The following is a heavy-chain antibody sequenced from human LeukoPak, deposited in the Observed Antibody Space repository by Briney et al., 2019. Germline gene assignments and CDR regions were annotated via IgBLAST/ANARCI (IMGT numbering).Heavy chain of an antibody. Sequence: SETLSLTCAVCGGSFSGYYWSWIRQPPGKGLEWIGEINHSGSTNYNPSLKSRVTISVDTSKNQFSLKLSSVTAADTAVYYCARGLGGIAVAGIDYWGQGTLVTVSS. CDR1: GGSFSGYY. J-gene: IGHJ4*02. CDR2: INHSGST. CDR3: ARGLGGIAVAGIDY. D-gene: IGHD6-19*01. V-gene: IGHV4-34*01.